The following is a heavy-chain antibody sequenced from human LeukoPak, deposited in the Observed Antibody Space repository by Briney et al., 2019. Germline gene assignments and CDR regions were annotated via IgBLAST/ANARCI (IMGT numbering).Heavy chain of an antibody. V-gene: IGHV1-2*02. CDR3: ARSMTLDY. CDR2: INPNSGGT. Sequence: GASVKVSCKASGYTFTSYDINWVRQATGQGLEWMGWINPNSGGTNYAQKFQGRVTMTRDTSISTAYMELSRLRSDDTAVYYCARSMTLDYWGQGTLVTVSS. CDR1: GYTFTSYD. D-gene: IGHD6-6*01. J-gene: IGHJ4*02.